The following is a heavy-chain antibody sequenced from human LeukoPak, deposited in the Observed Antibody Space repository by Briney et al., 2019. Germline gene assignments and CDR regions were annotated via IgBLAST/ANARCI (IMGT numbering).Heavy chain of an antibody. CDR3: GKDVRNWAFYFDY. CDR2: IGGGGYGT. V-gene: IGHV3-23*01. J-gene: IGHJ4*02. Sequence: GGSLRLSCAASGFTFSSYAMSWVRQAPGKGLEWVSAIGGGGYGTYYADSVKGRFTISRDNSKNTLYLQMNSLRAEDAAVYYCGKDVRNWAFYFDYWGQGTLVTVSS. CDR1: GFTFSSYA. D-gene: IGHD7-27*01.